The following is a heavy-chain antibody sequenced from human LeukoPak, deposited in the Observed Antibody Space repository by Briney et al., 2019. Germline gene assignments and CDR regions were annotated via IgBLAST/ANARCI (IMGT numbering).Heavy chain of an antibody. CDR2: INHSGST. J-gene: IGHJ4*02. D-gene: IGHD6-19*01. CDR3: ARSEVNSSGWYKGY. V-gene: IGHV4-34*01. CDR1: GGSFSGYY. Sequence: TSETLSLTCAVYGGSFSGYYWSWIRQPPGKGLEWIGEINHSGSTNYNPSLKSRATISVDTSKNQFSLKLSSVTAADTAVYYCARSEVNSSGWYKGYWGQGTLVTVSS.